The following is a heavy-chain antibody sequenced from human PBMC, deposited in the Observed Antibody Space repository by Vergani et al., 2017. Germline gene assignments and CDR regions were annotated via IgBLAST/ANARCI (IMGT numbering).Heavy chain of an antibody. D-gene: IGHD3-3*01. J-gene: IGHJ6*02. V-gene: IGHV3-9*01. Sequence: EVQLVESGGGLVQPGRSLRLSCAASGFTFDDYAMHWVRQAPGKGLERVSGISWNSGSTGYADSVKGRVTISRDNANNSLYLQMNSLRAEDTALYYCAKDSGDDFLSGYLRPEEDHYGMDVWGQGTTVTVSS. CDR2: ISWNSGST. CDR1: GFTFDDYA. CDR3: AKDSGDDFLSGYLRPEEDHYGMDV.